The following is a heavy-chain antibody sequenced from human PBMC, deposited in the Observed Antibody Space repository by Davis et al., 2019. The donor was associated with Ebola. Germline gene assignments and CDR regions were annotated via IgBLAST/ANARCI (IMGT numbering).Heavy chain of an antibody. D-gene: IGHD2-15*01. V-gene: IGHV3-11*01. Sequence: GESLKISCAASGFSFSDYYMSWIRRAPGKGLEWISYISSSGTNKYYAASVRGRFTISRDNAKSSLYLQMSSLRSEDTAVYYCARPSRGGAISGWDYWGQGTLVTVSS. CDR1: GFSFSDYY. CDR3: ARPSRGGAISGWDY. CDR2: ISSSGTNK. J-gene: IGHJ4*02.